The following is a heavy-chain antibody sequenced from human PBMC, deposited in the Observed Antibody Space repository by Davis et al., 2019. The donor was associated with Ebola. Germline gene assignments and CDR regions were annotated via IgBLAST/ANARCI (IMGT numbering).Heavy chain of an antibody. CDR2: MNPNSGNT. V-gene: IGHV1-8*01. CDR1: GYTFSAYA. CDR3: ARGGVAYSDLDY. Sequence: AASVKVSCKASGYTFSAYAINWVRQATGQALEWMGWMNPNSGNTGYAQKFQGRVTMTREKSMSTAYMELSSLRSEDTAVYFCARGGVAYSDLDYWGQGTLVAVSS. J-gene: IGHJ4*02. D-gene: IGHD2-21*01.